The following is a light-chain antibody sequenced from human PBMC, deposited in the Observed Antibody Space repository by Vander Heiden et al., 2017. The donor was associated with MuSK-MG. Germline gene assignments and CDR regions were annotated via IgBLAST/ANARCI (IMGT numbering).Light chain of an antibody. CDR1: SSNIGAGYD. V-gene: IGLV1-40*01. Sequence: QSTLTQPPSVSGAPGQRVTISCTGSSSNIGAGYDVHWYQQLPGTAPNLLIYGNNIRHSGVPDRFSGSKSGTSASLAITGLQAEDEADYYCQSYDSSRSGDVVFGGGTKLTVL. CDR2: GNN. CDR3: QSYDSSRSGDVV. J-gene: IGLJ2*01.